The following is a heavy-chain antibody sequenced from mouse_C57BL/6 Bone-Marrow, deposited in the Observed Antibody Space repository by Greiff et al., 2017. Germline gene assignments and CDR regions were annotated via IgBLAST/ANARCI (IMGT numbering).Heavy chain of an antibody. CDR3: AIWLRRGYYFDY. J-gene: IGHJ2*01. V-gene: IGHV1-82*01. D-gene: IGHD2-2*01. CDR1: GYAFSSYW. Sequence: QVQLQESGPELVKPGASVKISCKASGYAFSSYWMNWVKQRPGKGLEWIGRIHPGAGDTNYNGKFKGKATLTANKSSSTAYMQLSSLTSEDSAVYYCAIWLRRGYYFDYWGQGTTVTVSS. CDR2: IHPGAGDT.